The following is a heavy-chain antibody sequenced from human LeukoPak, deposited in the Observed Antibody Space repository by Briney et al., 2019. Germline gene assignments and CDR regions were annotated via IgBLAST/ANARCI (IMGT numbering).Heavy chain of an antibody. D-gene: IGHD6-13*01. CDR3: ASPYSSSWYGVGYYYYMDV. CDR1: GGTFSSYA. J-gene: IGHJ6*03. V-gene: IGHV1-69*13. Sequence: SVKVSCKASGGTFSSYAISWVRQAPGQGLEWMGGIIPIFGTANYAQKFQGRVTITADESTSTAYMELSSLRSEDTAVYYCASPYSSSWYGVGYYYYMDVWGKGTTVTVSS. CDR2: IIPIFGTA.